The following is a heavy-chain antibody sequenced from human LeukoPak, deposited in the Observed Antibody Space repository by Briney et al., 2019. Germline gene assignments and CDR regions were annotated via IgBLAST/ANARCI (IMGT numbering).Heavy chain of an antibody. D-gene: IGHD3-10*01. CDR1: GGSFSGYS. Sequence: SETLSLTCAVYGGSFSGYSWSWIRQPPGKGLEWIGEINHSGSTNYNPSLKSRVTISVDTSKNQFSLKLRSVTAADTAVYYCTRGMVRGVITPGYWGQGTLVTVSS. CDR2: INHSGST. CDR3: TRGMVRGVITPGY. J-gene: IGHJ4*02. V-gene: IGHV4-34*01.